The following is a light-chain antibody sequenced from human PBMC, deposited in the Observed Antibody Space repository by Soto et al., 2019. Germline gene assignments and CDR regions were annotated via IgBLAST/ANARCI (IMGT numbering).Light chain of an antibody. CDR1: QGTSNW. V-gene: IGKV1-39*01. Sequence: EIQMTQSPSSVGASVGDRVTIXCRASQGTSNWLHWYQQRPGKAPKPLTYDASNWQSGVPQRCSGSGSGTDFTPTRSSSQPDDFATYYCQQSYRTPRTFGQGTRLDIK. CDR3: QQSYRTPRT. J-gene: IGKJ5*01. CDR2: DAS.